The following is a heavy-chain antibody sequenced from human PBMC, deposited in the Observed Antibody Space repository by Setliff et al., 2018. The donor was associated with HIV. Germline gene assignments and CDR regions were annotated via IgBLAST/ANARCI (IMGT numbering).Heavy chain of an antibody. CDR2: IIPIFGTA. V-gene: IGHV1-69*13. CDR3: ARDRASGSYRDAFDI. Sequence: SVKVSCKASGGTFSSYAISWVRQAPGQGLEWMGGIIPIFGTANYAQKFQGRVTITADESTSTAYMELSSLRSEDTAVYYCARDRASGSYRDAFDIWGQGTMVTVSS. J-gene: IGHJ3*02. CDR1: GGTFSSYA. D-gene: IGHD1-26*01.